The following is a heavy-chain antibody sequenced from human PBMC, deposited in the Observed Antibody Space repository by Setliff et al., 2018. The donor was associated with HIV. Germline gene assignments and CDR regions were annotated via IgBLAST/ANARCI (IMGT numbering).Heavy chain of an antibody. Sequence: AGGSLRLSCAASGFTFSNYWMHWVRQAPGKGLVWVSRINTDGSSISHADSVKGRFTISRDNSKNTLYLQMNSLRAEDTAVYYCAKDPRGYNYGFPDFDYWGQGTLVTVSS. D-gene: IGHD5-18*01. V-gene: IGHV3-74*01. CDR2: INTDGSSI. CDR1: GFTFSNYW. CDR3: AKDPRGYNYGFPDFDY. J-gene: IGHJ4*02.